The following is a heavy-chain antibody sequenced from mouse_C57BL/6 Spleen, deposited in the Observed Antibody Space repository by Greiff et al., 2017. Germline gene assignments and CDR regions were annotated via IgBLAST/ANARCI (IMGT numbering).Heavy chain of an antibody. Sequence: VQLQQSVAELVRPGASVKLSCTASGFNFKNTYMHWVKQTPEQGLEWIGRIDPANGNTTYAPKFQGKATLTADTSSNTAYLQLSSLTSEDTAKYYGARKCYCVSMDYWGQGTSVTVSS. CDR3: ARKCYCVSMDY. J-gene: IGHJ4*01. V-gene: IGHV14-3*01. CDR2: IDPANGNT. CDR1: GFNFKNTY. D-gene: IGHD2-12*01.